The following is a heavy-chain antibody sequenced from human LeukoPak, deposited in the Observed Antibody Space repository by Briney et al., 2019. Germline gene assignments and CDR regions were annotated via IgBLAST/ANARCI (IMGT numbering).Heavy chain of an antibody. D-gene: IGHD1-1*01. Sequence: PSQTLSLTCAISGDSVSSNSAAWNWVRQSPSRGLEWLARTYYRSKWYNDYAVSVKSRVTINPDTSKNHFSLHLNSVTPEDTAVYTREVESAFDYWGQGTLVTVSS. CDR3: EVESAFDY. V-gene: IGHV6-1*01. CDR1: GDSVSSNSAA. J-gene: IGHJ4*02. CDR2: TYYRSKWYN.